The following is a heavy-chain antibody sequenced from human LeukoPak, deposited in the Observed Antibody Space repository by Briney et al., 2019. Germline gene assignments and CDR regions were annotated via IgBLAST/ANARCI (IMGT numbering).Heavy chain of an antibody. CDR1: GFTFSSYA. D-gene: IGHD2-21*01. Sequence: GGSLRLSCLASGFTFSSYAIHWVRQAPGKGLEWVAVISNDGSNKLYADSVKGRFTISRDNSKNTVYLQMNSLRPEDTAVYYCAAKGGCGDCSLDYWGQGTLVTVSS. CDR2: ISNDGSNK. J-gene: IGHJ4*02. CDR3: AAKGGCGDCSLDY. V-gene: IGHV3-30-3*01.